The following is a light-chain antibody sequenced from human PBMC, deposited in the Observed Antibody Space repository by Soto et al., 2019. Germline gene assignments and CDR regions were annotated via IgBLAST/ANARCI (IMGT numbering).Light chain of an antibody. V-gene: IGKV3-11*01. CDR3: QQYDSSTIT. Sequence: ETVLTQSPGTLSLSPGERATLSCRASQSVSSYLAWYQQKPGQPPRLLIYDASKRETGIPARFSGSGSGTEFTLTISSLEAEDFAVYYCQQYDSSTITFGQGTRLEIK. CDR2: DAS. J-gene: IGKJ5*01. CDR1: QSVSSY.